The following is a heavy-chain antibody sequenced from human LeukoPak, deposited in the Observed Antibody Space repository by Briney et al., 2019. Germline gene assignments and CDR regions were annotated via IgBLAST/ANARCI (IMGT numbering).Heavy chain of an antibody. D-gene: IGHD3-3*01. Sequence: PGGSLRLSCAASGFTFSSYGMHWVRQAPGQGLEWVAVISYDGSNKYYADSVKGRFTISRDNSKNTLYLQMNSLRAEDTAVYYCAKDLGWSGSDAFDIWGQGTMVTVSS. V-gene: IGHV3-30*18. J-gene: IGHJ3*02. CDR2: ISYDGSNK. CDR3: AKDLGWSGSDAFDI. CDR1: GFTFSSYG.